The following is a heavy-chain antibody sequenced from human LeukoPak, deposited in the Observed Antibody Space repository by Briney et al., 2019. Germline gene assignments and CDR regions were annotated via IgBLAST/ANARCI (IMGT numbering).Heavy chain of an antibody. CDR1: GGSISAYY. V-gene: IGHV4-59*01. J-gene: IGHJ4*02. Sequence: PSETLSLTCTVSGGSISAYYWSWIRQPPGKGLEWTGYVYNSGSANYNPSLQSRVTILIDTSKKQFSLKVSSVTAADTAVYYCAREAAVGTEGFDYWGQGTLVTVSS. CDR3: AREAAVGTEGFDY. CDR2: VYNSGSA. D-gene: IGHD6-13*01.